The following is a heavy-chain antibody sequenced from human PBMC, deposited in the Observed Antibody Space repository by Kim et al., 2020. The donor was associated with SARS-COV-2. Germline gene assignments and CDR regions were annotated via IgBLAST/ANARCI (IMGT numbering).Heavy chain of an antibody. CDR2: ISCDGGNE. J-gene: IGHJ2*01. Sequence: GGSLRLSCTASGFTFGDCAMHWVRQAPGKGLEWVSSISCDGGNEDYADSVEGRFAISRDNARNTLFLQMNSLRTDDTAFYYCARDHEKHHRGLTCYW. V-gene: IGHV3-30*09. CDR3: ARDHEKHHRGLTCYW. D-gene: IGHD3-10*01. CDR1: GFTFGDCA.